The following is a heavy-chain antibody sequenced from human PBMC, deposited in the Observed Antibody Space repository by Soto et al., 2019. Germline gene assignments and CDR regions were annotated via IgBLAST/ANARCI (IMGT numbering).Heavy chain of an antibody. CDR3: ARDLGYCSGGSCLLRGYDYYGMDV. Sequence: SETLSLTCTVSGGSISSYYWSWIRQPPGKGLEWIGYIYYSGSTNYNPSLKSRVTISVDTSKNQFSLKLSSVTAADTAVYYCARDLGYCSGGSCLLRGYDYYGMDVWGQGTTVTVSS. V-gene: IGHV4-59*01. CDR1: GGSISSYY. CDR2: IYYSGST. D-gene: IGHD2-15*01. J-gene: IGHJ6*02.